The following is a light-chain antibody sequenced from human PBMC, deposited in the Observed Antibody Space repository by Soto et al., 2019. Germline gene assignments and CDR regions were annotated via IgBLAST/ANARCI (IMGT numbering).Light chain of an antibody. Sequence: EIVMTQSPAALSVSPGDRATLSCRASQSVSTNLAWYQQRPGQAPRLLIYGASTRATGIPARFSGSGSGTEFTLTISSLQSEDFAVYYCQQSNGWPRTCGQGTKLEIK. CDR1: QSVSTN. CDR2: GAS. V-gene: IGKV3-15*01. CDR3: QQSNGWPRT. J-gene: IGKJ2*01.